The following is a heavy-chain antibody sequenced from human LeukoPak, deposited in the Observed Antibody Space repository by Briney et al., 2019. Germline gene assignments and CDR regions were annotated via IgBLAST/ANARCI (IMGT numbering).Heavy chain of an antibody. Sequence: GGSLRLSCAASGFTFSGYNMNWVRQAPGKGLEWVSSISSSSSYIYYADSVKGRFTISRDNAKNSLYLQMNSLRAEDTAVYYCARDGYGDYVGAFDYWGQGTLATVSS. CDR2: ISSSSSYI. J-gene: IGHJ4*02. D-gene: IGHD4-17*01. CDR3: ARDGYGDYVGAFDY. CDR1: GFTFSGYN. V-gene: IGHV3-21*01.